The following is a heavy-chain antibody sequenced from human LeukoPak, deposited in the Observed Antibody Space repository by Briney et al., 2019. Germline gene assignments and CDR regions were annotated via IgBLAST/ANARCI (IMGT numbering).Heavy chain of an antibody. V-gene: IGHV3-23*01. Sequence: SGGSLRLSCAASGFTVSSNYMSWVRQAPGKGLEWVSAISGSGTNTYYADSVKGRFSISRDSSKNTVYLQMNSLRADDTAVYYCAKVDXWPSDSWGQGTLVTVSS. CDR2: ISGSGTNT. CDR1: GFTVSSNY. CDR3: AKVDXWPSDS. J-gene: IGHJ4*02.